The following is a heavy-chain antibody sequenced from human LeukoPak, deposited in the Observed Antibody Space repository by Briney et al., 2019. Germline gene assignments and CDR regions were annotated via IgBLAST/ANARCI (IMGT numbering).Heavy chain of an antibody. V-gene: IGHV3-15*01. CDR3: TRGHYGP. CDR2: IKARRAGGTT. Sequence: PGGSLRLSCAASGFTFSDDWMNWVRQAPGKGPEWVGHIKARRAGGTTEYAAPVGGRFTISRDDSRSILYLQMNNLKTEDTALYYCTRGHYGPRGLGTLVTVSS. CDR1: GFTFSDDW. D-gene: IGHD3-10*01. J-gene: IGHJ5*02.